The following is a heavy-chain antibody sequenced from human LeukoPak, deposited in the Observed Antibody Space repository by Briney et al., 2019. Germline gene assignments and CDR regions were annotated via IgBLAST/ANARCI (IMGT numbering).Heavy chain of an antibody. D-gene: IGHD1-7*01. CDR1: GYTFTSYD. CDR3: ARDHWSYENYYYYYMDV. Sequence: ASVKVSCKASGYTFTSYDINWVRQATGQGLEWMGWMNPNSGNTGYAQKFQGRVTITRNTSISTAYMELSSLRSEDTAVYYCARDHWSYENYYYYYMDVWGKGTTVIVSS. V-gene: IGHV1-8*03. J-gene: IGHJ6*03. CDR2: MNPNSGNT.